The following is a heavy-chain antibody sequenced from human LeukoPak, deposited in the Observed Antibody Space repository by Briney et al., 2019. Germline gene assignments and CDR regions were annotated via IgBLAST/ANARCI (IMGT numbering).Heavy chain of an antibody. CDR2: IYHNGST. V-gene: IGHV4-38-2*02. J-gene: IGHJ4*02. CDR3: ARDPRT. Sequence: PSETLSLTCNVFGYSISSGYYWGWIRQPPGKGLEWIGSIYHNGSTYQNPSLKSRITISVDTSKNQFSLKLSSVTAADTAVYYCARDPRTWGQGTPVTVSS. CDR1: GYSISSGYY. D-gene: IGHD3/OR15-3a*01.